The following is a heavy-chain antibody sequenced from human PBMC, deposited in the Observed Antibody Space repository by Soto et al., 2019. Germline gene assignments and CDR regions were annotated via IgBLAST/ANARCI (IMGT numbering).Heavy chain of an antibody. CDR1: GGSISSYY. J-gene: IGHJ4*02. D-gene: IGHD6-19*01. CDR2: IYYSGST. CDR3: ARLPRGVYSSGWRVFDY. Sequence: SETLSLTCTVSGGSISSYYWSWIRQPPGKGLEWIGYIYYSGSTNYNPSLKSRVTISVDTSKNQFSLKLSSVTAADTAVYYCARLPRGVYSSGWRVFDYWGQGTLVTVSS. V-gene: IGHV4-59*08.